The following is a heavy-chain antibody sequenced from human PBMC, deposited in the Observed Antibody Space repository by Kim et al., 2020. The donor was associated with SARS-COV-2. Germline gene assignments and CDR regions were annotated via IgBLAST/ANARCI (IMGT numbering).Heavy chain of an antibody. CDR3: ARNYGYGSGSFYSY. CDR2: IYYTEST. V-gene: IGHV4-59*08. Sequence: SETLSLTCTVSGDSIGSYYWTWIRQPPGKGLEWIGYIYYTESTNYNPSLKSRVAISVDTSKNQFSLKLSCVTGADTAVYYCARNYGYGSGSFYSYWGQGNLVTGSS. J-gene: IGHJ4*02. CDR1: GDSIGSYY. D-gene: IGHD3-10*01.